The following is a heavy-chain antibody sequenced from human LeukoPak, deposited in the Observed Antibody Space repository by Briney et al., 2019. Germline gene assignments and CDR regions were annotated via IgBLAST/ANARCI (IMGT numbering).Heavy chain of an antibody. CDR1: GYTFTSYY. CDR2: INPNSGGT. Sequence: ASVKVSCKASGYTFTSYYMHWVRQAPGQGLEWMGWINPNSGGTNYAQKFQGRVTMTRDTSISTAYMELSRLRSDDTAVYYCASAVAPYYYYYMDVWGKGTTVTVSS. CDR3: ASAVAPYYYYYMDV. J-gene: IGHJ6*03. D-gene: IGHD4-23*01. V-gene: IGHV1-2*02.